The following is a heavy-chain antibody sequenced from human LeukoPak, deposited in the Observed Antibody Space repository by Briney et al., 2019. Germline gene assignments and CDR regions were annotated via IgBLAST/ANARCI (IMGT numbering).Heavy chain of an antibody. CDR1: VGSISSYY. V-gene: IGHV4-59*01. Sequence: PSETLSLTCTVSVGSISSYYWSWIRQPPGKGLEWIGYIYYSGSTNYNPSLKSRVTISVDTSKNQFSLKLSSVTAADTAVYYCARVDTAMVTGIDYWGQGTLVTVSS. CDR2: IYYSGST. CDR3: ARVDTAMVTGIDY. J-gene: IGHJ4*02. D-gene: IGHD5-18*01.